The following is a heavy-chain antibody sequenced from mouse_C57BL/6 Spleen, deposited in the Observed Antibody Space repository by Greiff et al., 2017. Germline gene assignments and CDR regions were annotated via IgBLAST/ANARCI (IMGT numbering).Heavy chain of an antibody. CDR1: GYTFTSYW. CDR3: ARSGVSITTSGAMDY. D-gene: IGHD1-1*01. V-gene: IGHV1-52*01. Sequence: VQLQQPGAELVRPGSSVKLSCKASGYTFTSYWMHWVKQRPIQGLEWIGNIDPSDSETHYNQKFKDKATLTVDKSSSTAYMQLSSLTSEDSAVYYCARSGVSITTSGAMDYWGQGTSVTVSS. CDR2: IDPSDSET. J-gene: IGHJ4*01.